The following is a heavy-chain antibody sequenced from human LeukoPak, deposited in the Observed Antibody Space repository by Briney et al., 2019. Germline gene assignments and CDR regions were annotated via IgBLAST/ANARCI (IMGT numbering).Heavy chain of an antibody. Sequence: SETLSLTCAVYGGSFSGYYWSWIRQPPGKGLEWIGEINHSGSTNCNPSLKSRVTISVDTSKNQFSLKLSSVTAADTAVYYCARDPLLGYFQHWGQGTLVTVSS. CDR2: INHSGST. D-gene: IGHD2-15*01. CDR3: ARDPLLGYFQH. CDR1: GGSFSGYY. J-gene: IGHJ1*01. V-gene: IGHV4-34*01.